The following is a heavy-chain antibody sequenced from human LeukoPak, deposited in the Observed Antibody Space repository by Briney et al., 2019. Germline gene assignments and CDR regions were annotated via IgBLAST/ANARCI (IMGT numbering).Heavy chain of an antibody. CDR2: IYSSGST. J-gene: IGHJ5*02. V-gene: IGHV4-59*01. D-gene: IGHD3-10*01. CDR1: GGSISGYY. Sequence: SETLSLTCTVSGGSISGYYLTWIRQPPGKGLEWIGYIYSSGSTKYNPSLKSRVTISVDTSKNQFSLNLSSVTAADTAVYYCARDSGTTGEVKFDPWGQGILVTVSS. CDR3: ARDSGTTGEVKFDP.